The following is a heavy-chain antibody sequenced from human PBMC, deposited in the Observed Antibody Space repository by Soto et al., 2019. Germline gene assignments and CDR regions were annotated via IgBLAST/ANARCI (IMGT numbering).Heavy chain of an antibody. V-gene: IGHV1-24*01. CDR3: ARGRGVLGVVVVEGPDDAFDI. CDR1: GYTLTELS. Sequence: GASVKVSCKVSGYTLTELSMHWVRQAPGKGLEWMGGFDPEDGETIYAQKFQGRVTMTEDTSTDTAYMELSSLRSEDTAVYYCARGRGVLGVVVVEGPDDAFDIWGQGTMVTVSS. CDR2: FDPEDGET. J-gene: IGHJ3*02. D-gene: IGHD2-15*01.